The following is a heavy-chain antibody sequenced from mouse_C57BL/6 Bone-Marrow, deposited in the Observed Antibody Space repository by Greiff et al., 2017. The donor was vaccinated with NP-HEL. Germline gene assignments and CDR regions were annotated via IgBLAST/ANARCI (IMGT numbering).Heavy chain of an antibody. J-gene: IGHJ1*03. Sequence: VKLMESGAELVRPGASVKLSCKASGYTFTDYYINWVKQRPGQGLEWIARIYPGSGNTYYNEKFKGKATLTAEKSSSTAYMQLSSLTSEDSAVYFCARENYYGSSYWYFDVWGTGTTVTVSS. V-gene: IGHV1-76*01. D-gene: IGHD1-1*01. CDR2: IYPGSGNT. CDR1: GYTFTDYY. CDR3: ARENYYGSSYWYFDV.